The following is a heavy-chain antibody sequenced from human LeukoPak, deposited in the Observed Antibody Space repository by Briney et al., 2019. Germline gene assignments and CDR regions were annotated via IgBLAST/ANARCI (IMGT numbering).Heavy chain of an antibody. D-gene: IGHD6-6*01. CDR1: GGSISSDY. CDR3: ARDDSSSSY. Sequence: PSETLSLTCTVSGGSISSDYWSWIRQPPGKGLEWIGYICYSGSTNYNPSLKSRVTISLDRSKNQFSLKLTSVTAADTAVYYCARDDSSSSYLGQGTLVTVSS. V-gene: IGHV4-59*01. CDR2: ICYSGST. J-gene: IGHJ4*02.